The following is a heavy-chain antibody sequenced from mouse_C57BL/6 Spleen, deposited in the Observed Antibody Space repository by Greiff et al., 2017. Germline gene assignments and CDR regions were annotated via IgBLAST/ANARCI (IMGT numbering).Heavy chain of an antibody. CDR1: GFTFTDYY. J-gene: IGHJ4*01. CDR3: ARGSSYSYYAMDY. D-gene: IGHD1-1*01. Sequence: EVKLVESGGGLVQPGGSLSLSCAASGFTFTDYYMSWVRQPPGKALEWLGFIRNKANGYTTEYSASVKGRFTISRDNSQSILYLQMNALRAEDSATYYCARGSSYSYYAMDYWGQGTSVTVSS. V-gene: IGHV7-3*01. CDR2: IRNKANGYTT.